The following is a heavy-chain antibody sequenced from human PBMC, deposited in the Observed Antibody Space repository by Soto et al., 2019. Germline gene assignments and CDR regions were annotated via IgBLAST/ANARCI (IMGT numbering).Heavy chain of an antibody. CDR3: ARDKGSSTVVSGISQEGYFDS. J-gene: IGHJ4*02. CDR1: GFTFSIFG. V-gene: IGHV3-33*01. D-gene: IGHD6-19*01. CDR2: IWYDGSNA. Sequence: QVQLVESGGGVVQPGRSLRLSCAASGFTFSIFGMHWVRHAPGKGLEWAAIIWYDGSNAYYADSVRCRFTISRDNSKNTVYLKMNSLRAEDTAVYYCARDKGSSTVVSGISQEGYFDSWGQGTLVTVSS.